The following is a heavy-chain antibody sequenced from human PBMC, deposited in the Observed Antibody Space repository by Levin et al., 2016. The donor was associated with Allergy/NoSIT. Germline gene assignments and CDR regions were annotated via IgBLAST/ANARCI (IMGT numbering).Heavy chain of an antibody. CDR1: GFTFSSYG. J-gene: IGHJ4*02. D-gene: IGHD3-22*01. CDR3: ARGTYDSSGGCYDY. V-gene: IGHV3-33*01. Sequence: GGSLRLSCAASGFTFSSYGMHWVRQAPGKGLEWVAVIWYDGSNKYYADSVKGRFTISRDNAKNSLYLQMNSLRAEDTAVYYCARGTYDSSGGCYDYWGQGTLVTVSS. CDR2: IWYDGSNK.